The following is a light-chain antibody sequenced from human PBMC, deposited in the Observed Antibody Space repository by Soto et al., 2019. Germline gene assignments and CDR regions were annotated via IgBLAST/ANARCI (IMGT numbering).Light chain of an antibody. Sequence: QSVLTQPPSVSRAPGQRVTISCTGGSSNIGAGYDVHWYQQLPGTAPKLLIYGNNNRPSGVPDRFSGSKSGTSGTLAITGLQAEDEADYYCQSYDISLSGSLFGTGTKVTVL. CDR3: QSYDISLSGSL. J-gene: IGLJ1*01. CDR2: GNN. V-gene: IGLV1-40*01. CDR1: SSNIGAGYD.